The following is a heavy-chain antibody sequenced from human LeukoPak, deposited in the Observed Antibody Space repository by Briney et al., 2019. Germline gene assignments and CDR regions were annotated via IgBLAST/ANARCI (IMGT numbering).Heavy chain of an antibody. J-gene: IGHJ5*02. CDR2: IYFSGST. V-gene: IGHV4-59*01. CDR3: ARVPPYSSSWYWFDP. Sequence: YIYFSGSTNYTPSLKSRVTISVDTSKHQFSLKLSSVTAADTAVYYCARVPPYSSSWYWFDPWGQGTLVTVSS. D-gene: IGHD6-13*01.